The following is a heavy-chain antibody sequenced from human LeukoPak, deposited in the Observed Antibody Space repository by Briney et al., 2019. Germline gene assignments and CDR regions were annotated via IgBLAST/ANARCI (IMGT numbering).Heavy chain of an antibody. J-gene: IGHJ3*02. CDR3: ARESTNSGGFDI. D-gene: IGHD2-15*01. Sequence: SETLSLTCTVSGGSISSYYWSWIRQPPGKGLEWIGNIYSSGSTHYNPSLKSRVTISLDTSKIQFSQKLSSVTAADTAVYYCARESTNSGGFDIWGQGTMVTVSS. CDR2: IYSSGST. CDR1: GGSISSYY. V-gene: IGHV4-4*09.